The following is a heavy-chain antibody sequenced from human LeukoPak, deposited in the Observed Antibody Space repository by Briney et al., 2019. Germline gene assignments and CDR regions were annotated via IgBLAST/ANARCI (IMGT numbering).Heavy chain of an antibody. D-gene: IGHD2-15*01. V-gene: IGHV4-34*01. CDR2: INHSGST. CDR1: GGSLSGYY. J-gene: IGHJ6*02. Sequence: PSETLSLTCAVHGGSLSGYYWSWIRQPPGKRLEWIGEINHSGSTHYNPSLKSRVTISVDTSKNQFSLKLSSVTAADTAVYYCARVPHCSGGSCNYYYYYGMDVWGQGTTVTVSS. CDR3: ARVPHCSGGSCNYYYYYGMDV.